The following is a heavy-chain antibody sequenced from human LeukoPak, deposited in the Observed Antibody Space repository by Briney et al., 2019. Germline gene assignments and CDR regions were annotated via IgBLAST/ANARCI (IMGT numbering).Heavy chain of an antibody. D-gene: IGHD2-15*01. Sequence: SVKVSCKASVGTFSSYAISWVRQAPGQGLEWMGGIITIFGTANYAQKFQGRVTITADKSTSTAYMELSSLRSEDTAVYYCAVYCSGGSCYYQSAMLHDYWGQGTLVTVSS. CDR1: VGTFSSYA. V-gene: IGHV1-69*06. J-gene: IGHJ4*02. CDR3: AVYCSGGSCYYQSAMLHDY. CDR2: IITIFGTA.